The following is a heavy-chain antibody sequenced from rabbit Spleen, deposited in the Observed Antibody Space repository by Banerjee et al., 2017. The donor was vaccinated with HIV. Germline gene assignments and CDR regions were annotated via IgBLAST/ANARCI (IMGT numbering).Heavy chain of an antibody. CDR2: IDTGSSGFT. V-gene: IGHV1S40*01. CDR1: GVSFSFTSY. Sequence: QSLEESRGDLVKPGASLTLTCTASGVSFSFTSYMCWVRQAPGKGLEWIACIDTGSSGFTYFASWAKGRFTISKTSSTTVTLQMTSLTAADTATYFCARDAGSYDYIDVYFNLWGPGTLVTVS. J-gene: IGHJ4*01. CDR3: ARDAGSYDYIDVYFNL. D-gene: IGHD8-1*01.